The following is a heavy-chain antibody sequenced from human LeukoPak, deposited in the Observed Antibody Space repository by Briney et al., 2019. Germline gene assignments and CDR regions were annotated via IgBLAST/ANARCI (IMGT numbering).Heavy chain of an antibody. CDR2: ISSSSSYI. CDR1: GFTFSSYS. Sequence: AGSLRLSCAASGFTFSSYSMNWVGQAPGKGLEWVSSISSSSSYIYYADSVKGRFTISRDNAKNSLYLHMSSLRAEDTAVYYCARVGVRTLDYWGQGTLVTVSS. D-gene: IGHD2-8*01. CDR3: ARVGVRTLDY. V-gene: IGHV3-21*01. J-gene: IGHJ4*02.